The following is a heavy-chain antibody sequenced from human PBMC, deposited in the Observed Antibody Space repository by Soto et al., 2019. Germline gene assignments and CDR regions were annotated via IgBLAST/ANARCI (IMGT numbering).Heavy chain of an antibody. J-gene: IGHJ5*02. CDR2: XSGXXGSX. Sequence: GXSLRLSCAASGFTFSSYAMSWVRQAPGXXXXXVXXXSGXXGSXSXXXXAKXXXXXXXDNSKKTLYMQMKSLRAEDTAVYYCAKDLAWGQGTLVTVYS. CDR3: AKDLA. CDR1: GFTFSSYA. V-gene: IGHV3-23*02.